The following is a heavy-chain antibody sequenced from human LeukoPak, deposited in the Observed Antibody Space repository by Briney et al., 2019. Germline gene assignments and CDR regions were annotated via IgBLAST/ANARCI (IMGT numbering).Heavy chain of an antibody. CDR3: AKDPPRWGIRSDAFDI. Sequence: PGGSLRLSCAASGFTFSSYAMSWVRQAPGKGLEWVSAISGSGGSTYYADSVKGRFTISRDNSKNTLYLQMDSLRAEDTAVYYCAKDPPRWGIRSDAFDIWGQGTMVTVSS. CDR1: GFTFSSYA. J-gene: IGHJ3*02. V-gene: IGHV3-23*01. D-gene: IGHD3-16*01. CDR2: ISGSGGST.